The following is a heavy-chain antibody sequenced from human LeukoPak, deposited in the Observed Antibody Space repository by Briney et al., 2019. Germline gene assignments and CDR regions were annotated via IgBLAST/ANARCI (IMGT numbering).Heavy chain of an antibody. CDR2: IYYSGST. CDR3: ARAVTPMMVDAFDI. CDR1: GGSISSYY. J-gene: IGHJ3*02. V-gene: IGHV4-59*01. Sequence: SETLSLTRTVSGGSISSYYWSWIRQPPGKGLEWIGFIYYSGSTNYNPSLKSRVTISADTSKNHFSLKLSSVTAADAAVYYCARAVTPMMVDAFDIWGQGTMVTVSS. D-gene: IGHD2-8*01.